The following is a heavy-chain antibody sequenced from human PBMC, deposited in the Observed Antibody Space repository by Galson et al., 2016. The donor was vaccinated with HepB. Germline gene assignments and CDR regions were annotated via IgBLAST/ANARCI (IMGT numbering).Heavy chain of an antibody. CDR2: TSAYNGNT. V-gene: IGHV1-18*01. CDR1: GYTFTTYG. CDR3: ARDPRKIRYQLLEIYYYYYAMDV. J-gene: IGHJ6*02. Sequence: SVKVSCKASGYTFTTYGISWVRQAPGQGLEWMGWTSAYNGNTNYAQKLQGRVTMTTDTSTSTAYMELRSLRSDDTAVYYCARDPRKIRYQLLEIYYYYYAMDVGGQGTTVTVS. D-gene: IGHD2-2*01.